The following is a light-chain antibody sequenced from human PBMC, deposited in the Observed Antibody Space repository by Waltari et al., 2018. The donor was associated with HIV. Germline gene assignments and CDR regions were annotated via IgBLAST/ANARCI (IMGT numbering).Light chain of an antibody. Sequence: QFVVTQSPSASASLGASVKLTCTLDSGLILNAIAWHPPQPGQGPRFGMKINIDGSHTKGDGIPDRFSGSSSGAERYLIISSLQSEDEADYYCQTWGTVVIFGGGTKLTVL. J-gene: IGLJ2*01. CDR3: QTWGTVVI. CDR2: INIDGSH. CDR1: SGLILNA. V-gene: IGLV4-69*01.